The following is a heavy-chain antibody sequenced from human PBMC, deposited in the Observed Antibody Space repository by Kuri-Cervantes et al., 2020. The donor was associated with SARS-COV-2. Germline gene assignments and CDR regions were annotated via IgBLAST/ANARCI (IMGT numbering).Heavy chain of an antibody. V-gene: IGHV4-39*01. CDR3: ARTSIWFGDLLSRPNWFDP. CDR2: IYYSGST. D-gene: IGHD3-10*01. Sequence: SETLSLTCTVAGGSISSSSYYWGWIRQPPGKGLEWIGSIYYSGSTYYNPSLKSRVTISVDTSKNQFSLKLNSVTAADTAVYYCARTSIWFGDLLSRPNWFDPWGQGTLVTVSS. J-gene: IGHJ5*02. CDR1: GGSISSSSYY.